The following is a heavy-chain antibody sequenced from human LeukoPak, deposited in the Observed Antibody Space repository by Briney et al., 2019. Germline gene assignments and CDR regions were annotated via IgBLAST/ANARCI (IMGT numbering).Heavy chain of an antibody. J-gene: IGHJ4*02. CDR3: SKRGVVIRVILVGFHKEAYYFDS. V-gene: IGHV3-23*01. CDR1: GITLSNYG. Sequence: GGSLRLSCAVSGITLSNYGMGWVRQAPGKGLEWVAGISDSGGRTNYADSVKGRFTISRDNPKNTLYLQMNSLRAEDTAVYFCSKRGVVIRVILVGFHKEAYYFDSWGQGALVTVSS. D-gene: IGHD3-10*01. CDR2: ISDSGGRT.